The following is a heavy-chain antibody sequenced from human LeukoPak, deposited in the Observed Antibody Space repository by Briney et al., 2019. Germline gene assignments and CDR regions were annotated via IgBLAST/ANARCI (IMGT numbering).Heavy chain of an antibody. V-gene: IGHV1-2*02. Sequence: ASVKVSCKASGYTFTDYYMHWVRQAPGLGLQCVGWINPYTGDTTYAQEFQGRVTMTRDTSISTAYMELSRLRSDDTAVYFCVSGSSSDYWGQGTLVTVSS. CDR3: VSGSSSDY. CDR2: INPYTGDT. D-gene: IGHD1-26*01. J-gene: IGHJ4*02. CDR1: GYTFTDYY.